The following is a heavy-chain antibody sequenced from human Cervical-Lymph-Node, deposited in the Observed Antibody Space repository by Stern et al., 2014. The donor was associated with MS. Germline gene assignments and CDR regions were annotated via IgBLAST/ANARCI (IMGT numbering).Heavy chain of an antibody. CDR2: ITNVGST. Sequence: EVQLVQSGGGVIQPGGSLSLSCTASGFTVSRDYMTWVRQAPGKGLEWVSLITNVGSTFYTDSVKGRFTITRDDSKNTVYLHMTSLRAEDAAMYYCARDTSSPERSDWWGQGTLVTVSS. V-gene: IGHV3-53*01. D-gene: IGHD1-1*01. J-gene: IGHJ4*02. CDR1: GFTVSRDY. CDR3: ARDTSSPERSDW.